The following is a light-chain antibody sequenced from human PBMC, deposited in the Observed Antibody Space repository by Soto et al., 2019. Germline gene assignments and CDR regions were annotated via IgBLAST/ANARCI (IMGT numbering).Light chain of an antibody. Sequence: DIQMTQSPSSLSASVGDRVTITCRASQSISSYLNWYQQKPGKAPKLLIYAASSLQSGVPSRFSGSGSGTDFTLTISSLHPEDFATYYCQQSYSTPPSTFGPGTKVDIK. V-gene: IGKV1-39*01. CDR1: QSISSY. CDR2: AAS. J-gene: IGKJ3*01. CDR3: QQSYSTPPST.